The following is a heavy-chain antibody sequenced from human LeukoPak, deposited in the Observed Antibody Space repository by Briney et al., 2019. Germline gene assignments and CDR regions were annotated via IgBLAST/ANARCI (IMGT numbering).Heavy chain of an antibody. J-gene: IGHJ4*02. CDR3: ARVTERVMGNFDY. Sequence: LPGGSLRLSCAASGFTFSSHWMHWVRQAPGKGLVWVSRINSDGSSTSYADSVKGRFTISRDNAKNTLYLQMNSLRAEDTAVYYCARVTERVMGNFDYWGQGTLVTVSS. CDR2: INSDGSST. V-gene: IGHV3-74*01. D-gene: IGHD2-8*01. CDR1: GFTFSSHW.